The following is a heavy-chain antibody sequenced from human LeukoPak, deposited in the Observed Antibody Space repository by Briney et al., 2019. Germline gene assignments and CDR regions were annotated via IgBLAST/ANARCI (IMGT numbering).Heavy chain of an antibody. Sequence: PSETLSLTCSVSGDSIITYHWNWVRERPGKGMEWIGYMQSSGNSNYNPSLKSRVFMSVDTSKNQFVLNLMSVTAVDTAVYYCERDTRHSYGRYFAHWGQGMLVSVSS. D-gene: IGHD5-18*01. CDR2: MQSSGNS. J-gene: IGHJ4*02. CDR1: GDSIITYH. CDR3: ERDTRHSYGRYFAH. V-gene: IGHV4-59*01.